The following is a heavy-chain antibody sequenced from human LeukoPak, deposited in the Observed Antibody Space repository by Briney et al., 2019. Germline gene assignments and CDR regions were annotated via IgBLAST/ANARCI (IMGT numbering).Heavy chain of an antibody. CDR3: ARALSPYQYPFFDY. J-gene: IGHJ4*02. V-gene: IGHV4-34*01. D-gene: IGHD2-2*01. Sequence: SETLSLTCAVYGGSFSGYYWSWIRQPPGKGLEWIGEINHSGSTNYNPSLKSRVTISVDTSKNQFSLKLSSVTAADTAVYYCARALSPYQYPFFDYWGQGTLVSVS. CDR2: INHSGST. CDR1: GGSFSGYY.